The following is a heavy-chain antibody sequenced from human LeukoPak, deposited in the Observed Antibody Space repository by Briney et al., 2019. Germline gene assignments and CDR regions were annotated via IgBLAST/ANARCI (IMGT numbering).Heavy chain of an antibody. CDR3: ARDSESWYQLPTALRYYYYMDV. D-gene: IGHD2-2*01. J-gene: IGHJ6*03. CDR1: GYTFTGYY. V-gene: IGHV1-2*02. CDR2: INPNNGGT. Sequence: ASVKVSCKASGYTFTGYYMHWLRQAPGQGLEWMGWINPNNGGTNYVQKFQGRATMTRDTSISTAYMELSRLRSDDTAGYYCARDSESWYQLPTALRYYYYMDVWGKGTTVTVSS.